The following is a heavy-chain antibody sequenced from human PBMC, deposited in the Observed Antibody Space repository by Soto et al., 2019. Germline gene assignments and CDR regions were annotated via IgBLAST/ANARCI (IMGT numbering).Heavy chain of an antibody. CDR3: ARDRGSVGATTWPAFDY. CDR1: GYTFTSYY. D-gene: IGHD1-26*01. CDR2: INPSGGST. Sequence: GASVKVSCKASGYTFTSYYMHWVRQAPGQGLEWMGIINPSGGSTSYAQKFQGRVTMTRDTSTSTVYMELSSLRSEDTAVYYCARDRGSVGATTWPAFDYWGQGTLVTVSS. J-gene: IGHJ4*02. V-gene: IGHV1-46*01.